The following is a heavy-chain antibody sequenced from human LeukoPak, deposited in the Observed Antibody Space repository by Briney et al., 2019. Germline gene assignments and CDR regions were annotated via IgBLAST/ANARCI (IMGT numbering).Heavy chain of an antibody. J-gene: IGHJ4*02. D-gene: IGHD6-13*01. CDR3: ARVGGIAAAAYSDY. V-gene: IGHV1-69*04. CDR2: IIPILGIA. CDR1: GGTFSSYA. Sequence: SVKVSCKASGGTFSSYAISWVRQAPGQGLEWMGRIIPILGIANYAQKFQGRVTITADKSTSTAYMELSSLRSEDTAVYYCARVGGIAAAAYSDYWGQGTLVTVSS.